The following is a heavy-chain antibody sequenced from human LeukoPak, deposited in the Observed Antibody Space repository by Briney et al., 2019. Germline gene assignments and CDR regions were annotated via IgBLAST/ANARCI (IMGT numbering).Heavy chain of an antibody. CDR2: IFSSTTYI. J-gene: IGHJ4*02. CDR1: GFTFSSST. Sequence: GGSLRLSCAASGFTFSSSTMNWVRQAPGKGLEWVASIFSSTTYIYYADSVKGRFTISRDNAQNSLYLQMNSLRAEDTAVYYCATYITTRLDYRGQGNPGHRLL. V-gene: IGHV3-21*01. CDR3: ATYITTRLDY. D-gene: IGHD6-6*01.